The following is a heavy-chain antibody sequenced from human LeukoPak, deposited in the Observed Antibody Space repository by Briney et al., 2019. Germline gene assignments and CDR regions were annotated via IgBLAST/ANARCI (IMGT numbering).Heavy chain of an antibody. CDR1: GFTFSSYA. CDR2: ISGSGSGT. V-gene: IGHV3-23*01. J-gene: IGHJ3*02. D-gene: IGHD5-18*01. CDR3: ARTNLYVDTAVNDAFDI. Sequence: GGSLRLSCAASGFTFSSYAMSWLRQAPGKGLEWVSGISGSGSGTYHADSVKGRFTISRDNSKNTLYLQMNSLTAEDTAVYYCARTNLYVDTAVNDAFDIWGQGTMVTVSS.